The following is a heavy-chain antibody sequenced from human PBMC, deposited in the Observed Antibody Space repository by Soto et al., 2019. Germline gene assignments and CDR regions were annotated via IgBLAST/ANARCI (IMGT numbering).Heavy chain of an antibody. J-gene: IGHJ6*03. D-gene: IGHD1-1*01. CDR1: GYTFTGYY. V-gene: IGHV1-2*04. Sequence: GASVKVSCKASGYTFTGYYMHWVRQAPGQGLEWMGWINPNSGGTNYAQKFQGWVTMTRDTSISTAYMELSRLRSDDTAVYYCARGGSGYNWNRRSYYYYYMDVWGKGTTVTVSS. CDR3: ARGGSGYNWNRRSYYYYYMDV. CDR2: INPNSGGT.